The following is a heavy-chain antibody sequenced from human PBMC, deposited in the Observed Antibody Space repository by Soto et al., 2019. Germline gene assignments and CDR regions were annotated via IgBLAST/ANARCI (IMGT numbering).Heavy chain of an antibody. CDR3: ARSDIVVVVAASGWFDP. J-gene: IGHJ5*02. CDR1: GGSISSGGYY. D-gene: IGHD2-15*01. Sequence: PSETLSLTCTVSGGSISSGGYYWSWIRQHPGKGLEWIGYIYYSGSTYYNPSLKSRVTISVDTSKNQFSLKLSSVTAADTAVYYCARSDIVVVVAASGWFDPWGQGTLVTVSS. V-gene: IGHV4-31*03. CDR2: IYYSGST.